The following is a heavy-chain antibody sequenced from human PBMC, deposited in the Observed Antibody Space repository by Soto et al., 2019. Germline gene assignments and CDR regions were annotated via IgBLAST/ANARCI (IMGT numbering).Heavy chain of an antibody. CDR2: IIPIFGTA. V-gene: IGHV1-69*13. CDR3: ARGRWIAAAGTFDY. J-gene: IGHJ4*02. D-gene: IGHD6-13*01. Sequence: GASVKVSCKASGGTFSSYAISWVRQAPGQGLEWMGGIIPIFGTASYAQKFQGRVTITADESTSTAYMELSSLRSEDTAVYYCARGRWIAAAGTFDYWGQGTLVTVYS. CDR1: GGTFSSYA.